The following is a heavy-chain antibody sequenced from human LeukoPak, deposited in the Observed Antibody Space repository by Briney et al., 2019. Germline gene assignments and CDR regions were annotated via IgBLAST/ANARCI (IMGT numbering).Heavy chain of an antibody. Sequence: SETLSLTCTVSGGPINNYYWSWLRQPPGKGLEWIGYIYHSGSTDYNPSLRSRVTVSLDTSKDQFSLHLSSVTAADTAFYYCARQIAAAGTLVSWGQGTLVTVSS. CDR3: ARQIAAAGTLVS. D-gene: IGHD6-13*01. J-gene: IGHJ4*02. CDR1: GGPINNYY. V-gene: IGHV4-59*01. CDR2: IYHSGST.